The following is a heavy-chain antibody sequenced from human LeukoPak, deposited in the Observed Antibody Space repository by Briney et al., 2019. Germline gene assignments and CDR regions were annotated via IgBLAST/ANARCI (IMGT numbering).Heavy chain of an antibody. V-gene: IGHV3-53*01. CDR3: AAGSYCGGDCSYGAFDI. CDR2: IYSGGST. Sequence: PGGSLRLSCAASGFTVSSNYVSWVRQAPGKGLEWVSVIYSGGSTYYADSVKGRFTISRDNSKNTLYLQMNSLRAEDTAVYYCAAGSYCGGDCSYGAFDIWGQGTMVTVSS. CDR1: GFTVSSNY. D-gene: IGHD2-21*02. J-gene: IGHJ3*02.